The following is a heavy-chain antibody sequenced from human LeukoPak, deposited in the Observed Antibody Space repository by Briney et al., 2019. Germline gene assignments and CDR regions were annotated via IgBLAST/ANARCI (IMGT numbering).Heavy chain of an antibody. CDR2: IYSGGST. Sequence: GGSLRLSCAASEFSVGSNYMTWFRQAPGKGLEWVSLIYSGGSTYYADSVKGRFTISRDNSKNTLYLQMNSLRAEDTAVYYCARGSRQAYYYYYYMDVWGKGTTVTISS. CDR3: ARGSRQAYYYYYYMDV. V-gene: IGHV3-66*01. J-gene: IGHJ6*03. CDR1: EFSVGSNY.